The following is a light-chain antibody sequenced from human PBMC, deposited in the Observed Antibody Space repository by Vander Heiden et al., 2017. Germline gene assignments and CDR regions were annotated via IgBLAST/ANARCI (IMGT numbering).Light chain of an antibody. J-gene: IGLJ2*01. CDR2: EGS. Sequence: QYALTQPASVSGSPGQSITISCTGTSSDVGSYNLVSWYQQHPGKAPNLMIYEGSKRPSGVSNRFSGSKSGNTASLTISGLQAEDEADYYCCSYAGSSTFDVVFGGGTKLTVL. CDR1: SSDVGSYNL. CDR3: CSYAGSSTFDVV. V-gene: IGLV2-23*03.